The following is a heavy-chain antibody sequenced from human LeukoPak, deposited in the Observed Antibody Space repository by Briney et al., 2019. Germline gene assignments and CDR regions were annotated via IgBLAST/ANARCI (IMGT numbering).Heavy chain of an antibody. CDR3: AREVRLQVYYASGKYYLDY. Sequence: WETLSLTCSVSGDSISPYYWSWIRQPRGKGLEWRGDIHYTGTTNYNPSLQSRVTISLDTSKNQFSLELRSVSAADTAIYYCAREVRLQVYYASGKYYLDYWGQGILVTVSS. V-gene: IGHV4-59*01. CDR1: GDSISPYY. D-gene: IGHD3-10*01. CDR2: IHYTGTT. J-gene: IGHJ4*02.